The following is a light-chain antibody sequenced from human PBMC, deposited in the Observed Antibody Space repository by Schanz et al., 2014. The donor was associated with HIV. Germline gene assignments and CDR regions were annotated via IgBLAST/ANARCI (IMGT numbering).Light chain of an antibody. Sequence: EIVLTQSPVILSLSPGERATLSCRASQTVSSNSLGWYQQKRGQVPRLLIYSASRRANGIPDRFSGSGSGTDFTLTISRLEPEDYAVYYCQQRSNWLTFGGGTKVEIK. CDR3: QQRSNWLT. J-gene: IGKJ4*01. CDR1: QTVSSNS. V-gene: IGKV3D-20*02. CDR2: SAS.